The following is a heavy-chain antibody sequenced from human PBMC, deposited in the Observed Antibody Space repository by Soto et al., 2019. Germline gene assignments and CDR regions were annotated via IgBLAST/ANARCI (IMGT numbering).Heavy chain of an antibody. CDR1: GFTFSSYW. D-gene: IGHD4-17*01. CDR2: INQDGSEI. V-gene: IGHV3-7*01. J-gene: IGHJ4*02. CDR3: ARAFYGDYVN. Sequence: PGGSLRLSCAASGFTFSSYWMSWVRQAPGKGLEWVAKINQDGSEIYYVDSVKGRFTISRDNAKNSLYLQMNGLRVDDAAVYYCARAFYGDYVNWGQGALVTVSS.